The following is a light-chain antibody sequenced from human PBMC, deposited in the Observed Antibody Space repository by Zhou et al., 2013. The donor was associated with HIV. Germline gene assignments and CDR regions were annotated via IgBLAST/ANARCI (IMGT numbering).Light chain of an antibody. CDR3: ASYTSSSTLV. V-gene: IGLV2-14*03. CDR1: SSDIGAYNY. Sequence: QSALTQPASVSGSPGQSITISCTGTSSDIGAYNYVSWYQQHPGKAPNLMIYDVSNRPSGASNRFSGSKSGSTASLTISGLQAEDEADYYCASYTSSSTLVFGTGTKVTV. J-gene: IGLJ1*01. CDR2: DVS.